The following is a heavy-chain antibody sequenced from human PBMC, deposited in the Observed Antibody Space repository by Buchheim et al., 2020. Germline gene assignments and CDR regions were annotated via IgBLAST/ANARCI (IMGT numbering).Heavy chain of an antibody. Sequence: QVQLVESGGGVVQPGRSLRLSCAASGFTFSSYGMHWVRQAPGKGLEWVAVISYDGSNKYYADSVKGRFTIYRDNSKNKLYLQMNSLRAEDTAVYYCAKEPISISERGYFDYWGQGTL. CDR1: GFTFSSYG. CDR3: AKEPISISERGYFDY. J-gene: IGHJ4*02. CDR2: ISYDGSNK. D-gene: IGHD1-20*01. V-gene: IGHV3-30*18.